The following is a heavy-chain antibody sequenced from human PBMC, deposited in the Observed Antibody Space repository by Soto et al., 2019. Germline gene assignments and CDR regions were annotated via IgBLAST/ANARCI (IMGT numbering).Heavy chain of an antibody. D-gene: IGHD3-9*01. CDR2: INPSGGST. J-gene: IGHJ6*02. V-gene: IGHV1-46*01. Sequence: GASVKVSCKASGYTFTSYYMHWVRQAPGQGLEWMGIINPSGGSTSYAQKFQGRVTMTRDTSTSTVYMELSSLRSEDTAVYYCARDRAIYYDILTGKTWDGMDVWGQGTTVTVYS. CDR3: ARDRAIYYDILTGKTWDGMDV. CDR1: GYTFTSYY.